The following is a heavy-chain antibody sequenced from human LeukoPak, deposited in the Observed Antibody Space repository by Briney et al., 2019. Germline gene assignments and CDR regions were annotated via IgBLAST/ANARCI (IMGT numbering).Heavy chain of an antibody. J-gene: IGHJ5*02. CDR2: IYYSGST. CDR3: ARKTGGGGSPWFDP. Sequence: SGPTLVNPTQTLTLTCTFSGFSLSTSGVGVGWIRQPPGKGLEWIGYIYYSGSTNYNPSLKSRVTISVDTTKNQFSLKLSSVTAADTAVYYCARKTGGGGSPWFDPWGQGTLVTVSS. D-gene: IGHD2-15*01. V-gene: IGHV4-61*08. CDR1: GFSLSTSGVG.